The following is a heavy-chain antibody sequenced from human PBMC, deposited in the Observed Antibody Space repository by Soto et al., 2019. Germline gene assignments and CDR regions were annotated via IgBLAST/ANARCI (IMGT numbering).Heavy chain of an antibody. CDR3: GRYPGYCSDGKNCPPGP. CDR2: INHTGGA. CDR1: GGSFNGYY. V-gene: IGHV4-34*02. J-gene: IGHJ5*02. Sequence: QVQLQQWGAGLVKPSETLSLTCAVSGGSFNGYYWNWIRQPPGRGLEWIGEINHTGGANYNPSLKSRLTITMDTAKNPFYLRPTSVTAADTAVYYCGRYPGYCSDGKNCPPGPWGQGTLVTVSS. D-gene: IGHD2-15*01.